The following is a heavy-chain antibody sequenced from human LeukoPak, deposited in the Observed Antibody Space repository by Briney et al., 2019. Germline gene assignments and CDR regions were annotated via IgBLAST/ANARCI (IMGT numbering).Heavy chain of an antibody. CDR3: ARDRYSSSWFDAFDI. J-gene: IGHJ3*02. CDR2: IYYSGST. CDR1: GGSFSGYY. D-gene: IGHD6-13*01. V-gene: IGHV4-59*01. Sequence: SETLSLTCAVYGGSFSGYYWSWIRQPPGKGLEWIGYIYYSGSTNYNPSLKSRVTISVDTSKNQFSLNLNSVTAADTAVYYCARDRYSSSWFDAFDIWGQGTMVTVSS.